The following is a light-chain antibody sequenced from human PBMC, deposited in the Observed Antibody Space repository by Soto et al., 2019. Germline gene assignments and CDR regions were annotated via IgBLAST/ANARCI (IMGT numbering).Light chain of an antibody. V-gene: IGKV4-1*01. CDR1: QSVLYSSNNKNY. CDR3: QQFHSYPLT. J-gene: IGKJ4*01. CDR2: WAS. Sequence: DIVMTQSPDSLAVSLGERATINCKSSQSVLYSSNNKNYLAWYQQKPGQPPKLLIYWASARESGVPDRISGSGSGTDFTLTINSLQAEDVAVYYCQQFHSYPLTFGGGTKVEIK.